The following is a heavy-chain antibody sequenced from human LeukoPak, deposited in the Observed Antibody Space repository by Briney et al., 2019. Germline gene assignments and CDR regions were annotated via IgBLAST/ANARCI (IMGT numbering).Heavy chain of an antibody. J-gene: IGHJ1*01. V-gene: IGHV1-18*01. CDR2: ISAYNGNT. D-gene: IGHD1-26*01. CDR3: ARDYSGSYPTVWIQH. CDR1: GGTFSSYA. Sequence: ASVKVSCKASGGTFSSYAISWVRQAPGQGLEWMGWISAYNGNTNYAQKLQGRVTMTTDTSASTAYMELRSLRSDDTAVYYCARDYSGSYPTVWIQHWGQGTLVTVSS.